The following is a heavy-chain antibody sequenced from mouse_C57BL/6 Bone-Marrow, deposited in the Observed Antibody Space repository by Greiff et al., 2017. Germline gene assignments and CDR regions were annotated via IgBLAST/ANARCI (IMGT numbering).Heavy chain of an antibody. CDR1: GYSFTGYY. CDR2: INPSTGGT. V-gene: IGHV1-42*01. D-gene: IGHD2-4*01. Sequence: DVKLQESGPELVKPGASVKISCKASGYSFTGYYMNWVKQSPEKSLEWIGEINPSTGGTTYNQKFKAKATLTVDKSSSTAYMQLKRLTSEDSAVYYCAKIYYDDDDGFAYWGQGTLVTVSA. CDR3: AKIYYDDDDGFAY. J-gene: IGHJ3*01.